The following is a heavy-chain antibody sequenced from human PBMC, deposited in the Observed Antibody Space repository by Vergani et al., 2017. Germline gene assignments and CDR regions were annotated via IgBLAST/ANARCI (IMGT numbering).Heavy chain of an antibody. CDR3: ARDPGYSSSWYYFDY. V-gene: IGHV3-23*01. CDR2: ISGSGGST. J-gene: IGHJ4*02. D-gene: IGHD6-13*01. Sequence: EVQLLESGGDLVQPGGSLRLSCAASGFTFNHYAMNWVRQAPGKGLEWVSGISGSGGSTYYAGSVKGRFTISRDSSKNTLYLQMNSLSAGDTAVYYCARDPGYSSSWYYFDYWGQGTLVTVSS. CDR1: GFTFNHYA.